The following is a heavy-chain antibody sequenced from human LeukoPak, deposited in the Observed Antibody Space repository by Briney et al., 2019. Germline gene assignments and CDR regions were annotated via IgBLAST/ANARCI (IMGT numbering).Heavy chain of an antibody. Sequence: PGGSLRLSCAASGFTFSSHVMSWVRQAPGKGLEWVSAISNSGDSTSYADSVKGRLTISRDNSKSTLYLQMNSLRAEDTAVYYCASTGYGVRDYWGQGTLVTVS. J-gene: IGHJ4*02. V-gene: IGHV3-23*01. CDR2: ISNSGDST. CDR1: GFTFSSHV. CDR3: ASTGYGVRDY. D-gene: IGHD4-17*01.